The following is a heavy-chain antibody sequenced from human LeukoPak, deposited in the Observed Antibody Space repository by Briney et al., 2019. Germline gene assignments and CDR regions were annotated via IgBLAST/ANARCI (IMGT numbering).Heavy chain of an antibody. CDR2: IWYDGSNK. CDR3: ARDLAGIAVAGSGLAGAFDI. J-gene: IGHJ3*02. V-gene: IGHV3-33*08. Sequence: GGSLRLSCAASGFTVSSNYMSWVRQAPGKGLEWVAVIWYDGSNKYYADSVKGRFTISRDNSKNTLYLQMNSLRAEDTAVYYCARDLAGIAVAGSGLAGAFDIWGQGTMVTVSS. D-gene: IGHD6-19*01. CDR1: GFTVSSNY.